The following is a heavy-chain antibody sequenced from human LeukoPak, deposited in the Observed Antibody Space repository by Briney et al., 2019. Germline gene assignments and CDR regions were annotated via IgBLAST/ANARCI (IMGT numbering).Heavy chain of an antibody. V-gene: IGHV3-30*18. J-gene: IGHJ4*02. CDR1: GFTFTNYA. CDR3: AKGLVQTTMSYSVDY. Sequence: GGSLRLSCAASGFTFTNYAMHWVCQTPGKGLEWVALISSDGSKNIYADPVKGRFTVSRDNSKNTLYLQMNSLRAEDTAVYYCAKGLVQTTMSYSVDYWGQGTLLTVSS. CDR2: ISSDGSKN. D-gene: IGHD1-1*01.